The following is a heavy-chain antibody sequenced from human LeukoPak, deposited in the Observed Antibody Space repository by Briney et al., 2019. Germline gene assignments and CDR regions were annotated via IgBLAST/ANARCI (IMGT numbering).Heavy chain of an antibody. CDR3: ARSGSYGGHFDN. D-gene: IGHD1-26*01. V-gene: IGHV4-59*08. CDR1: GASISNYY. Sequence: MSSETLSLTSTVSGASISNYYCSWIRQSPGKGLEWIGYIYYSGTTNYNPSLKSRVTISVDTSKNQFSLKLTSVTAADTAVYYCARSGSYGGHFDNWGQGTLVTVSS. CDR2: IYYSGTT. J-gene: IGHJ4*02.